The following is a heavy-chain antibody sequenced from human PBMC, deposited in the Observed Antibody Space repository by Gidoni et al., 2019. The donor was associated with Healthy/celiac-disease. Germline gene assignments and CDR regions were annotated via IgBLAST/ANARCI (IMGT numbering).Heavy chain of an antibody. CDR2: ISSSSGYI. V-gene: IGHV3-21*01. Sequence: EVQLVESGGGLVKPGGSLRLSCAASGFTFSSYSMNWVRQAPGKGLEWVSSISSSSGYIYYADSVKGRFTISRDNAKNSLYLQMNSLRAEDTAVYYCARDGGPYYYGMDVWGQGTTVTVSS. D-gene: IGHD3-10*01. CDR1: GFTFSSYS. J-gene: IGHJ6*02. CDR3: ARDGGPYYYGMDV.